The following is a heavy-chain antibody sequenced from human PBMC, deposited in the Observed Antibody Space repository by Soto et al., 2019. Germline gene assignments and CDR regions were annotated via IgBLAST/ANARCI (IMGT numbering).Heavy chain of an antibody. V-gene: IGHV3-30-3*01. CDR1: GFTFSNYA. CDR3: ARDLGNNYGSFAY. Sequence: GRSLRLASVASGFTFSNYAMNWVRQAPGKGLEWVAVISYDGSNKYYADSVKGRITISRDNSRNTLYLQMNNLRAEDTAMYYCARDLGNNYGSFAYWGQGTLVTVSS. CDR2: ISYDGSNK. D-gene: IGHD4-17*01. J-gene: IGHJ4*02.